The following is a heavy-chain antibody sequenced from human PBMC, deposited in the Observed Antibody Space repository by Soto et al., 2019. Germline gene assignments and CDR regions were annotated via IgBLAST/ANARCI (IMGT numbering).Heavy chain of an antibody. Sequence: EVQLVESGGGLVQPGGSLRLSCAASGFTFSSYAMHWVRQAPGKGLEWVSYISTSSNTIYYADSVKGRFTISRDNAKNSLYLQMNSLRAEDTAVYYCAMGNEIWFDPWGQGTLVTVSS. CDR1: GFTFSSYA. CDR2: ISTSSNTI. D-gene: IGHD1-1*01. V-gene: IGHV3-48*01. CDR3: AMGNEIWFDP. J-gene: IGHJ5*02.